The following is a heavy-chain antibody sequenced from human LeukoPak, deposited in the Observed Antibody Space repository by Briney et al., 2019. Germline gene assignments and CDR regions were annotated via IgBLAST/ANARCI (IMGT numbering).Heavy chain of an antibody. D-gene: IGHD2-21*02. CDR1: GFTFSSYG. Sequence: GRSLRLSCAASGFTFSSYGMHWVRQAPGKGLEWVAVISYDGSNKYYADSVKGRFTISRDNSKNTLYLQMNSLRAEDTAVYYCANAPDSGYGMDVWGQGTTVPVSS. CDR3: ANAPDSGYGMDV. CDR2: ISYDGSNK. J-gene: IGHJ6*02. V-gene: IGHV3-30*18.